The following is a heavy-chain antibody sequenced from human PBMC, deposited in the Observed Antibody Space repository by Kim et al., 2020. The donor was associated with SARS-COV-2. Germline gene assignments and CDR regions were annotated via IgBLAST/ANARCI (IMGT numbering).Heavy chain of an antibody. CDR3: ARDSRGDGYFHWLFDFDY. CDR1: GYTFTSYG. V-gene: IGHV1-18*04. D-gene: IGHD3-9*01. Sequence: ASVKVSCKASGYTFTSYGISWVRQAPGQGLEWMGWISAYNGNTNYAQKLQGRVTMTTDTSTSTAYMELRSLRSDDTAVYYCARDSRGDGYFHWLFDFDYWGQGTLVTVAS. CDR2: ISAYNGNT. J-gene: IGHJ4*02.